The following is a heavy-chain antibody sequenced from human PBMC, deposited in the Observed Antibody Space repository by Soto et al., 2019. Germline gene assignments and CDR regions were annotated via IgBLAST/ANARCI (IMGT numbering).Heavy chain of an antibody. D-gene: IGHD6-13*01. V-gene: IGHV3-9*01. Sequence: GGSLRLSCAASGFTFDDYAMHWVRQAPGKGLEWVSGISWNSGSIGYADSVKGRFTISRDNAKNSLYLQMNSLRAEDTALYYCAKDINRYISGHGYSSSHGPYNWFDPWGQGTLVTVSS. CDR2: ISWNSGSI. CDR3: AKDINRYISGHGYSSSHGPYNWFDP. CDR1: GFTFDDYA. J-gene: IGHJ5*02.